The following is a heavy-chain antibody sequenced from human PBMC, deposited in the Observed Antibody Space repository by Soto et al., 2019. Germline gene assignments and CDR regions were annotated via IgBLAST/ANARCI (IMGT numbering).Heavy chain of an antibody. CDR1: GGTFSSYP. J-gene: IGHJ6*03. Sequence: QVQLVQSGAEVKKPGSSVKVSCKASGGTFSSYPISWVRQAPGQGLEWMGRIIPILGIANYAQKFQGRVTITADKSTSTAYMELSSLRSEDTAVYYCARSNGYPYYMDVWGKGTTVTVSS. CDR3: ARSNGYPYYMDV. CDR2: IIPILGIA. V-gene: IGHV1-69*02. D-gene: IGHD5-18*01.